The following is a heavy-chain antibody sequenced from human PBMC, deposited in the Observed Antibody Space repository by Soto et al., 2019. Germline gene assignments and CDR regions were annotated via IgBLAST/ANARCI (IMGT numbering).Heavy chain of an antibody. D-gene: IGHD3-9*01. CDR3: ARHATYYDILSGYYLDY. CDR2: INPGDSET. Sequence: GDSLKLSCKCSGYSFTSYWIAWVRQRPGPALEWMAIINPGDSETKYSPSFQGQVTISADKSINTAYLQWSSLKASDTAMYYCARHATYYDILSGYYLDYWGQGTQVTVSS. J-gene: IGHJ4*02. V-gene: IGHV5-51*01. CDR1: GYSFTSYW.